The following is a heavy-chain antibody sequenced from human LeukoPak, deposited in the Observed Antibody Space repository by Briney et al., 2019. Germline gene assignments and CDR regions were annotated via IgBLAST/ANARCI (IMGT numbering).Heavy chain of an antibody. Sequence: PGGSLRLSCAASGFTFSSYSMNWVRQAPGKGLEWVSSISSSSSYIYYTDSVKGRFTISRDNAKNSLYLQMNSLRAEDTAVYYCARDYSCSGGSCYSDYFDYWGQGTLVTVSS. D-gene: IGHD2-15*01. CDR2: ISSSSSYI. CDR1: GFTFSSYS. J-gene: IGHJ4*02. V-gene: IGHV3-21*01. CDR3: ARDYSCSGGSCYSDYFDY.